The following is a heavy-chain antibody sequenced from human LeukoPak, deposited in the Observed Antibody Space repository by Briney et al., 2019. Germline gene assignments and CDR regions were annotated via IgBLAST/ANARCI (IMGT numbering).Heavy chain of an antibody. V-gene: IGHV3-74*01. CDR3: VGGMGGHFDY. J-gene: IGHJ4*02. CDR2: VNTAGSST. CDR1: GFTFSTYW. Sequence: GGSLRLSCAASGFTFSTYWMHWVRQAPGKGLVWVARVNTAGSSTSYADSVKGRFTISRDNAKNTLYLQMNSLRAEDTAMYYCVGGMGGHFDYWGQGTLVTVSS. D-gene: IGHD3-16*01.